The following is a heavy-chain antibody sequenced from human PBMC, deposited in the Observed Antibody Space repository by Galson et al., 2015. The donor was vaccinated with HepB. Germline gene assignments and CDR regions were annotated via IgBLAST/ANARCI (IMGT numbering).Heavy chain of an antibody. CDR3: AKDRGATHEMGGYFDC. Sequence: SLRLSCAASGFTFTSYVMHWVRQAPGKGLEWVAVISYDGNNKYYADSVKGRFTISRDNSQNTLFLQMNGLRSEDAAVYYCAKDRGATHEMGGYFDCWGQGTLVTVSS. CDR2: ISYDGNNK. J-gene: IGHJ4*02. V-gene: IGHV3-30*18. D-gene: IGHD2-15*01. CDR1: GFTFTSYV.